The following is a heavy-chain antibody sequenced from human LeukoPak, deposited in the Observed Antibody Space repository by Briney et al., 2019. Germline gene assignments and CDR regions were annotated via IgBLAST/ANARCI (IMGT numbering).Heavy chain of an antibody. CDR1: GYSFTSYW. Sequence: GEPLKISCKGSGYSFTSYWIGWVRQMPGKGLEWMGIIYPGDSDTRYSPSFQGQVTISADKSISTAYLQWSSLKASDTAIYYCARAQHTYGSGSYYFDSWGQGTLVTVSS. D-gene: IGHD3-10*01. CDR3: ARAQHTYGSGSYYFDS. CDR2: IYPGDSDT. J-gene: IGHJ4*02. V-gene: IGHV5-51*01.